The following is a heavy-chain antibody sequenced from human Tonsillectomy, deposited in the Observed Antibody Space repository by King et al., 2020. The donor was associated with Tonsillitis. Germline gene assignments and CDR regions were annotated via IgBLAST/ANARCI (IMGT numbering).Heavy chain of an antibody. D-gene: IGHD6-13*01. J-gene: IGHJ4*02. V-gene: IGHV4-59*01. CDR1: GGPISSYY. CDR3: ARVGRGIAAAGYLDH. Sequence: QLQESGPGLGKPSETLSLTCTVSGGPISSYYWSWIRQPPGKGLEWIGYIYYSGSNKYNPTLKSRDTISVDTSKNQFSLKLSSVTAADTAVYYCARVGRGIAAAGYLDHWGQGTLVTVSS. CDR2: IYYSGSN.